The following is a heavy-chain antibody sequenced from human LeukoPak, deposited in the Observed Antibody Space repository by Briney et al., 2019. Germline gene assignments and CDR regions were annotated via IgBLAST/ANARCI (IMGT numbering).Heavy chain of an antibody. CDR2: INPSGGGT. CDR3: ARVMTTVTYDAFDI. V-gene: IGHV1-46*01. J-gene: IGHJ3*02. Sequence: ASVKVSCKASGYTFISYYIHWVRQVPGQGLEGMGIINPSGGGTSYAQKFQGRVTMTRDTSTSTVYMDLSNLRSEDTAVYYCARVMTTVTYDAFDIWGQGTLVTVSS. CDR1: GYTFISYY. D-gene: IGHD4-17*01.